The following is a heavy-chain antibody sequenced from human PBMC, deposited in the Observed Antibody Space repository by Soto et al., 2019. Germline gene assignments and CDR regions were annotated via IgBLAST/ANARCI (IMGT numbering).Heavy chain of an antibody. J-gene: IGHJ4*02. D-gene: IGHD6-19*01. V-gene: IGHV4-30-2*01. CDR1: GGSISSGGYS. CDR2: IYHTGST. CDR3: ARDSYSSGWYGGGLDY. Sequence: QLQLQESGSGLVKPSQTLSLTCAVSGGSISSGGYSWSWIRQPPGKGLEWIGYIYHTGSTYYNPSLKSRVTISVDRSKNQFSLKRSSVTAADTAVYYCARDSYSSGWYGGGLDYWGQGTLVTVSS.